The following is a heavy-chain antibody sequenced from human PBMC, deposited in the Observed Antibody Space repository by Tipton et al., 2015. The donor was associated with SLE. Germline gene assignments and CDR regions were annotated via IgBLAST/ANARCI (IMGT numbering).Heavy chain of an antibody. D-gene: IGHD5-24*01. CDR3: ARRRWLQLDWYFDL. CDR2: IIPIFGTP. J-gene: IGHJ2*01. Sequence: QVQLVQSGPEVKKPGSSVKVSCKASGGTFSNLAISWVRQAPGQGLEWMGEIIPIFGTPNSAQKFQGRVTITADEVTSTAYMELSSLRPEDTAVYYCARRRWLQLDWYFDLWGRGILVTVSS. V-gene: IGHV1-69*01. CDR1: GGTFSNLA.